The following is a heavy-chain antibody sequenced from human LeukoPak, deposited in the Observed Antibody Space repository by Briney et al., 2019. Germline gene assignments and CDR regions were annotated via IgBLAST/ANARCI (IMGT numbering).Heavy chain of an antibody. CDR1: GFTFSSYG. V-gene: IGHV3-30*03. J-gene: IGHJ6*02. Sequence: GRSLRLSCAASGFTFSSYGMHWVRQAPGKGLEWVAGISYDGSNKYYADSVKGRFTISRDNSKNTLYLQMNSLRAEDTAVYYCASTDIVGATSPSYYYYGMDVWGQGTTVTVSS. CDR2: ISYDGSNK. D-gene: IGHD1-26*01. CDR3: ASTDIVGATSPSYYYYGMDV.